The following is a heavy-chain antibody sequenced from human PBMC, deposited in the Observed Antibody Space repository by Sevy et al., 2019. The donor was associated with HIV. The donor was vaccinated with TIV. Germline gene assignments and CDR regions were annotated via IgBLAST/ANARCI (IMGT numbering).Heavy chain of an antibody. Sequence: LTCAASGFIFSNYNMNWVRQAPGKGLEWVSSISSSSSYIYYADSVKGRFTISRDNAKNSLYLQMNSLRAEDTAVYYCAGENYYDSEGYRFDYWGQGTLVTVSS. CDR1: GFIFSNYN. CDR2: ISSSSSYI. V-gene: IGHV3-21*01. CDR3: AGENYYDSEGYRFDY. J-gene: IGHJ4*02. D-gene: IGHD3-22*01.